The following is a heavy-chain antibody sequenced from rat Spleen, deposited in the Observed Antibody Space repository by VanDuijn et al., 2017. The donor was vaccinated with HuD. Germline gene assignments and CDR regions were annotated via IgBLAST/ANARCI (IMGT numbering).Heavy chain of an antibody. J-gene: IGHJ2*01. D-gene: IGHD1-9*01. Sequence: EVQLVESDGGLVQPGRSLKLSCAASGFTFSDYYMAWVRQAPKKGLEWVASISSGGGGTYYADSVEGRFTISRDNAKSTLYLQMDSLRSEDTASYYCVRHGYTRYYFDYWGQGVMVTVSS. V-gene: IGHV5-22*01. CDR3: VRHGYTRYYFDY. CDR1: GFTFSDYY. CDR2: ISSGGGGT.